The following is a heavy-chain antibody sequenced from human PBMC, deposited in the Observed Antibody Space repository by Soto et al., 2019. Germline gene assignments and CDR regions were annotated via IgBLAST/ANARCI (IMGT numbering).Heavy chain of an antibody. CDR3: ARRRVVVVAATRGDALDI. Sequence: SETLSLTCTVSGVSISSFSYYWGWVRQPPGKGLEWIASMYYNGNSYYNPSLKSRVTISIDTSKNQFSLTLGSVTATDTAVYYCARRRVVVVAATRGDALDIWGQGTMVTVSS. J-gene: IGHJ3*02. D-gene: IGHD2-15*01. V-gene: IGHV4-39*01. CDR1: GVSISSFSYY. CDR2: MYYNGNS.